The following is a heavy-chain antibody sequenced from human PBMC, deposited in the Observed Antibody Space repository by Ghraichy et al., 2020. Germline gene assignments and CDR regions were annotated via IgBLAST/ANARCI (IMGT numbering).Heavy chain of an antibody. CDR3: AREDYYDSSGCDY. CDR1: GGSFSGYY. D-gene: IGHD3-22*01. J-gene: IGHJ4*02. V-gene: IGHV4-34*01. Sequence: LSLTCAVYGGSFSGYYWSWIRQPPGKGLEWIGEINHSGSTNYNPSLKSRVTISVDTSKNQFSLKLSSVTAADTAVYYCAREDYYDSSGCDYWGQGTLVTVSS. CDR2: INHSGST.